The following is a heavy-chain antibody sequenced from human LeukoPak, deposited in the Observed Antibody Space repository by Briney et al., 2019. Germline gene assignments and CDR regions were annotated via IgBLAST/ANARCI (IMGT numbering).Heavy chain of an antibody. D-gene: IGHD3-22*01. CDR1: GFTFDDYA. V-gene: IGHV3-43D*03. J-gene: IGHJ4*02. CDR3: AKDTAFYYDSSVYIDY. CDR2: ISWDGGST. Sequence: GGSLRLSCAASGFTFDDYAVHWVRQAPEKGLEWVSLISWDGGSTYYADSVKGRFTISRDNSKNSLYLQMNSLRAEDTALYYCAKDTAFYYDSSVYIDYWGQGTLVTVSS.